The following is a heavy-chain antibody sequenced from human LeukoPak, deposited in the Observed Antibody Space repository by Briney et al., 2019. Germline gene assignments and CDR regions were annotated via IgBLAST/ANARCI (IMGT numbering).Heavy chain of an antibody. J-gene: IGHJ4*02. CDR2: IYYSGST. CDR3: ASYIVVVVAAADHFDY. CDR1: GGSISSGDYY. V-gene: IGHV4-30-4*08. Sequence: PSETLSLTCTVSGGSISSGDYYWGWIRQPPGKGLEWIGYIYYSGSTYYNPSLKSRVTISVDTSKNQFSLKLSSVTAAGTAVYYCASYIVVVVAAADHFDYWGQGTLVTVSS. D-gene: IGHD2-15*01.